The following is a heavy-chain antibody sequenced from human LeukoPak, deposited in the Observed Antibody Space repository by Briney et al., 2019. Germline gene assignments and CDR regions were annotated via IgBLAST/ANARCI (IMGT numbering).Heavy chain of an antibody. J-gene: IGHJ4*02. CDR2: ISSSSSYI. D-gene: IGHD1-26*01. Sequence: GGSLRLSCAASGFTFSSYSMNWVRQAPGKGLEWVSSISSSSSYIYYADSVKGRFTISRDNTKNSLYLQMNSLRAEDTAVYYCARDNEGATGDFDYWGQGTLVTVSS. CDR3: ARDNEGATGDFDY. V-gene: IGHV3-21*01. CDR1: GFTFSSYS.